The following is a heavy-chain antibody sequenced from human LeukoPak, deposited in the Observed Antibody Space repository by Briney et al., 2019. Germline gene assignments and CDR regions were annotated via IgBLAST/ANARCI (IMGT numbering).Heavy chain of an antibody. CDR3: AKLLMAMVRGVDIDC. CDR2: ITGSCGST. Sequence: GGSLRLSCAASGFTFSSYGMSWVRQAPGKGLEWVSAITGSCGSTYYADSVKGRFTISRDNSKNTLYLQMNSLRPEDTAVYYCAKLLMAMVRGVDIDCWGQGTLVTVSS. CDR1: GFTFSSYG. D-gene: IGHD3-10*01. V-gene: IGHV3-23*01. J-gene: IGHJ4*02.